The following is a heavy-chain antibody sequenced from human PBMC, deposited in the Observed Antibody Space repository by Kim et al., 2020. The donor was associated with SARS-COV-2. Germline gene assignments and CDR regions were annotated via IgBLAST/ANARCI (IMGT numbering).Heavy chain of an antibody. D-gene: IGHD3-10*01. J-gene: IGHJ4*02. Sequence: NPYLKSRVTISVDTSKNQFSLKLSSVTAADTAVYYCARGHYYGSGSYYNYWGQGTLVTVSS. CDR3: ARGHYYGSGSYYNY. V-gene: IGHV4-34*01.